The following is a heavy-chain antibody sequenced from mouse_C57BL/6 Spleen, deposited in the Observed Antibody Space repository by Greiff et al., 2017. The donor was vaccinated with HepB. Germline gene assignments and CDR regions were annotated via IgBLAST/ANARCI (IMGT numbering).Heavy chain of an antibody. V-gene: IGHV5-6*01. J-gene: IGHJ3*01. Sequence: EVKLMESGGDLVKSGGSLKLSCAASGFTFSSYGMSWVRQTPDKRLEWVATISSGGSYTYYPDSVKGRFTISRDNAKNTLYLQMSSLKSEDTAMYYCARRGTWFAYWGQGTLVTVSA. CDR1: GFTFSSYG. CDR2: ISSGGSYT. CDR3: ARRGTWFAY.